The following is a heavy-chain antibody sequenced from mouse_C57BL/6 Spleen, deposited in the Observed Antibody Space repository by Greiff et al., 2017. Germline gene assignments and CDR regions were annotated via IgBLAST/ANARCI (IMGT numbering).Heavy chain of an antibody. J-gene: IGHJ3*01. CDR2: IRRKSSNSST. V-gene: IGHV10-3*01. Sequence: EVQLVESGGGLAQPKGSLKLSCAASGFTFTTYAMHWVRQAPGQGLEWVARIRRKSSNSSTYYADSVKDRFTISRYDSQSMLYLQMNNLKADDTARYYCVSDGSSYFADWGPGTLVTVSA. CDR3: VSDGSSYFAD. CDR1: GFTFTTYA. D-gene: IGHD1-1*01.